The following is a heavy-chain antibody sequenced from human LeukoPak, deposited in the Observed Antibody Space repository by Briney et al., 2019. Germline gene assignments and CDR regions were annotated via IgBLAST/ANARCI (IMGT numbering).Heavy chain of an antibody. CDR1: GGSISSSSYY. D-gene: IGHD3-22*01. V-gene: IGHV4-39*07. J-gene: IGHJ4*02. CDR2: IYYSGST. CDR3: AREDQTYYYDSSGYPFGY. Sequence: ASETLSLTCTVSGGSISSSSYYWGWIRQPPGKGLEWIGSIYYSGSTYYNPSLKSRVTISVDTSKNQFSLKLSSVTAADTAVYYCAREDQTYYYDSSGYPFGYWGQGTLVTVSS.